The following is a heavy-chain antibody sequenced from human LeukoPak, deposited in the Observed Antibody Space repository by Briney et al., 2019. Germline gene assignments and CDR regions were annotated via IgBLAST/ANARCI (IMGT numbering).Heavy chain of an antibody. CDR2: INAGNGNT. J-gene: IGHJ6*02. Sequence: ASVKVSCKASGYTFTSYAMHWVRQAPGQRLEWMGWINAGNGNTKYSQKFQGRVTITRDTSASTAYMELSSLRSEDTAVYYCATTSGTRYTQTYGYYYYGMDVWGQGTTVTVSS. CDR3: ATTSGTRYTQTYGYYYYGMDV. CDR1: GYTFTSYA. D-gene: IGHD2-8*01. V-gene: IGHV1-3*01.